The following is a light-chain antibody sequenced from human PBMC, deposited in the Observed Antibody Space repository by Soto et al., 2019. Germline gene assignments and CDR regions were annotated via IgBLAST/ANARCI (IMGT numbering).Light chain of an antibody. CDR1: SGHSSYA. J-gene: IGLJ3*02. CDR2: LNSDGSH. Sequence: QPVLTQSPSASASLGASVKLTCTLSSGHSSYAIAWHQQQPEKGPRYLMKLNSDGSHSKGDGIPDRFSGFSSGAERYLTISSLQYEEEADDYCQTWSTDIRVFGGGTTLTVL. V-gene: IGLV4-69*01. CDR3: QTWSTDIRV.